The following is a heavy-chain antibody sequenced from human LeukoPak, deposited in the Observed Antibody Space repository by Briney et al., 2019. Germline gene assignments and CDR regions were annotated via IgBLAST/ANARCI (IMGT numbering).Heavy chain of an antibody. D-gene: IGHD1-1*01. V-gene: IGHV3-21*01. Sequence: GGSLRLSCAASGFTLSSYTMHWIRQAPGKGLEWVSSISGSNSYIFYADSVKGRFTVSRDNAKDSLYLQMNSLRAEDTAVYYCARALTTLTYEGYWGQGTLVTVSS. CDR1: GFTLSSYT. CDR3: ARALTTLTYEGY. CDR2: ISGSNSYI. J-gene: IGHJ4*02.